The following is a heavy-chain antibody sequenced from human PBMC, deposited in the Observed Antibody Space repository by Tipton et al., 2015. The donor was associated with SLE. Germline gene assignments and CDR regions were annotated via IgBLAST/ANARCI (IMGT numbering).Heavy chain of an antibody. CDR2: IYYSGST. J-gene: IGHJ1*01. Sequence: TLSLTCTVSGGSISSGGYYWSWIRQHPGKGLEWIGYIYYSGSTYYNPSLKSRVTISVDTSKNQFSLKLSSVTAADTAVYYCTVVVPAAIGHFQHWGQGPLVTVSS. CDR1: GGSISSGGYY. D-gene: IGHD2-2*02. CDR3: TVVVPAAIGHFQH. V-gene: IGHV4-31*03.